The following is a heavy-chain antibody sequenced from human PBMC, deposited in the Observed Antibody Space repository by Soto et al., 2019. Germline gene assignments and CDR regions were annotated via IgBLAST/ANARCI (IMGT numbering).Heavy chain of an antibody. V-gene: IGHV1-69*12. D-gene: IGHD3-10*01. CDR2: IIPIFGTA. Sequence: QVQLVQSGAEVKKPGSSVKVSCKASGGTFSSYAISWVRQAPGQGLEWMGGIIPIFGTANYAQKFQGRVTITADESTSTAYMELXSLXXXXXXXXXXXXXXXXXXXXXGENWGQGTLVTVSS. J-gene: IGHJ4*02. CDR3: XXXXXXXXXXXGEN. CDR1: GGTFSSYA.